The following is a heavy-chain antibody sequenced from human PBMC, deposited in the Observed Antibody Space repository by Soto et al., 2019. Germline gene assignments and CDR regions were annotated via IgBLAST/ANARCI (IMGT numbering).Heavy chain of an antibody. CDR2: LYGSGRGI. CDR3: AKDLACSSSWYGGGPTERGGCAEYGMDV. J-gene: IGHJ6*02. D-gene: IGHD6-13*01. V-gene: IGHV3-23*01. Sequence: EVQLLESGGGLVQPGGSLRLSCAASGFTFSSYAMIWIRQVPGKGLEWVSGLYGSGRGIHYADSVKGRFTISRDNSAYAVYLQMNSLRAEDTAVYYCAKDLACSSSWYGGGPTERGGCAEYGMDVWGQGTTVTVSS. CDR1: GFTFSSYA.